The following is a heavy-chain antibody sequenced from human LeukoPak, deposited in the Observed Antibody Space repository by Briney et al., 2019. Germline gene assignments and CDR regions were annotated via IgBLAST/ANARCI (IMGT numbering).Heavy chain of an antibody. V-gene: IGHV3-30*02. Sequence: PGGSLRLSCAASGFTFSSYGMHWVRQAPGKGLEWVAFIRYDGSNKYYADPVKGRFTISRDNSKNTLYLQMNSLRAEDTAVYYCAKTRYCSSTSCYTNYYYYYMDVWGKGTTVTVSS. D-gene: IGHD2-2*02. CDR3: AKTRYCSSTSCYTNYYYYYMDV. CDR1: GFTFSSYG. J-gene: IGHJ6*03. CDR2: IRYDGSNK.